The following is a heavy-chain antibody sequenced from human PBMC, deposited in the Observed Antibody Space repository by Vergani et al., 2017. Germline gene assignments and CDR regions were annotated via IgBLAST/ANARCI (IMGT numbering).Heavy chain of an antibody. CDR1: GFTFDDYA. CDR2: ISWNSGSI. J-gene: IGHJ4*02. Sequence: EVQLVESGGGLVQPGRSLRLSCAASGFTFDDYAMHWVRQAPGKGLEWVSGISWNSGSIGYADSVKGRFTISRDNAKNSLYLQMNSLRAEDTALYYCAKDSTGGYFDYWGKGPLVTVSA. D-gene: IGHD3-10*01. CDR3: AKDSTGGYFDY. V-gene: IGHV3-9*01.